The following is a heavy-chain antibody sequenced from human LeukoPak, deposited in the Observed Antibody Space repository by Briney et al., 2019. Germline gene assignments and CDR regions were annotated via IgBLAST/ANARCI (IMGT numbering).Heavy chain of an antibody. V-gene: IGHV1-2*02. J-gene: IGHJ4*02. CDR1: GYTFTGYY. D-gene: IGHD5-18*01. CDR3: AKDQGRGYTYGLYYFDY. CDR2: INPNTGDT. Sequence: ASVKVSCKASGYTFTGYYLHWVRQAPGQGLEWMGWINPNTGDTNYAQKFLGRVTMTWDTSISTAYMELSRLRSDDTAVYYCAKDQGRGYTYGLYYFDYWGQGTLVTVSS.